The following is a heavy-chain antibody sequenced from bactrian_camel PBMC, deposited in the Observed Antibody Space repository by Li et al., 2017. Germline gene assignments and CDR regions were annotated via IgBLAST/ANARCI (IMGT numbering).Heavy chain of an antibody. CDR3: TIRTDYEYCSGAYCSFGY. CDR1: GFTFEDSD. CDR2: ISSDGST. D-gene: IGHD3*01. V-gene: IGHV3S66*01. J-gene: IGHJ6*01. Sequence: QLVESGGGSVQAGGSLRLSCTASGFTFEDSDMSWHRQAPGNECELVSTISSDGSTYYADSVKGRFTISQDNAKSTMYLQLNSLKTEDTAIYYCTIRTDYEYCSGAYCSFGYWGQGTQVTVS.